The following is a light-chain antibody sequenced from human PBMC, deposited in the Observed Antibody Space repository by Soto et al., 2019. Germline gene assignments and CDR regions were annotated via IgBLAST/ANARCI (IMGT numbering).Light chain of an antibody. CDR3: QQYDNLPWT. J-gene: IGKJ1*01. CDR1: QDISNY. CDR2: DAS. Sequence: DIQITPSPSSLSASVGDRVTITCQASQDISNYLNWYQQKPGKAPKLLIYDASNLETGVPSRFSGSGSGTDFTFTISSMQPEDIATYYCQQYDNLPWTFGQGTKVDIK. V-gene: IGKV1-33*01.